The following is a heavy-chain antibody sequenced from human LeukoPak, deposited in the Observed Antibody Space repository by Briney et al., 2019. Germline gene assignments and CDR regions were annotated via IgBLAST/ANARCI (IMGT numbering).Heavy chain of an antibody. V-gene: IGHV1-24*01. Sequence: ASVKVSCTVSGYTLTELSMHWVRQAPGKGLEWMGGFDPEDGETIYAQKFQGRVTMTEDTSTDTAYMELSSLRSEDTAVYYCAAGYSSGWYLDYWGPGTLVTVS. D-gene: IGHD6-19*01. J-gene: IGHJ4*02. CDR2: FDPEDGET. CDR1: GYTLTELS. CDR3: AAGYSSGWYLDY.